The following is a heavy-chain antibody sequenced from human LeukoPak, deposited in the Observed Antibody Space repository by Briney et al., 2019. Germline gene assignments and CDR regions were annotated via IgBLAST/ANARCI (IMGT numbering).Heavy chain of an antibody. J-gene: IGHJ4*02. CDR2: IWYDGSNK. Sequence: GGSLRLSCAASGFTFSSYGMHWVRQAPGKGLECVAVIWYDGSNKYYADSVKGRFTISRDNSKNTLYLQMNSLRAEDAAVYYCARDPPYGSGSYYPHYYFDYWGQGTLVTVSS. CDR3: ARDPPYGSGSYYPHYYFDY. CDR1: GFTFSSYG. D-gene: IGHD3-10*01. V-gene: IGHV3-33*08.